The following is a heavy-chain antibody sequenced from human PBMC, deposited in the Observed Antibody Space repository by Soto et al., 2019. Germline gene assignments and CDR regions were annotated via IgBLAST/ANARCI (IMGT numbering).Heavy chain of an antibody. J-gene: IGHJ6*03. Sequence: SETLSLTCAVSSGSISSSNWWSWVRQPPGKGLEWIGEIYHSGSTNYNPSLKSRVTISVDKSKNQFSLKLSSVTAADTAVYYCARGGRYDFWSGNYYYYYMDVWGKGTTVTVSS. CDR2: IYHSGST. V-gene: IGHV4-4*02. D-gene: IGHD3-3*01. CDR3: ARGGRYDFWSGNYYYYYMDV. CDR1: SGSISSSNW.